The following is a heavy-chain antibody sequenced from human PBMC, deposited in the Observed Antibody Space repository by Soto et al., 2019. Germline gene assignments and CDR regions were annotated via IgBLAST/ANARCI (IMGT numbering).Heavy chain of an antibody. CDR2: IYSGGST. Sequence: GGSLRLSCVASGFTVSSNYMSWVRQAPGKGLEWVSVIYSGGSTYYADSVKGRFTISRHNSKNTLYLQMNSLRAEDTAVYYCARAELYDYGDYKDAFDIWGQGTMVTVSS. D-gene: IGHD4-17*01. CDR3: ARAELYDYGDYKDAFDI. CDR1: GFTVSSNY. V-gene: IGHV3-53*04. J-gene: IGHJ3*02.